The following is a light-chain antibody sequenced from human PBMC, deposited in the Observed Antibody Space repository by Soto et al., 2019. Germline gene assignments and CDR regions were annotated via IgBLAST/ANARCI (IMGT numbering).Light chain of an antibody. CDR3: AGWDYSFNGPV. V-gene: IGLV1-44*01. CDR1: SSNLGSNI. Sequence: QSVLTQPPSASGTPGPRVILSCSGSSSNLGSNIGNWYQQLPGTAPKLLIYNNDQRPLGVPDRFSGSRSGTSASRAISGLKSEAEGDSFCAGWDYSFNGPVFGGGTKVTVL. CDR2: NND. J-gene: IGLJ3*02.